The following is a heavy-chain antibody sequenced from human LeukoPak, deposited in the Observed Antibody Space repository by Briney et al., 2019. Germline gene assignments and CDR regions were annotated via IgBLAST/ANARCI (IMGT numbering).Heavy chain of an antibody. Sequence: ASVKVSCKASGYTFTSYGISWVRQAPGQGLEWMGWISAYNGNTNYAQKLQDRVPMNTDTSTSTAYMELRSLRSDDTAVYYCAREKNLPYYDYVWGSRALDYWGQGTLVTVSS. D-gene: IGHD3-16*01. CDR3: AREKNLPYYDYVWGSRALDY. CDR2: ISAYNGNT. CDR1: GYTFTSYG. V-gene: IGHV1-18*01. J-gene: IGHJ4*02.